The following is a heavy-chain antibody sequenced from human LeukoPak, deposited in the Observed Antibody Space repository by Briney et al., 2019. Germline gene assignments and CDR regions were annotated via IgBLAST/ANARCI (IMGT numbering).Heavy chain of an antibody. CDR2: IYDSGNT. Sequence: SETLSLTCTVSGGSISSYYWSWIRQPPGKGLEWIGNIYDSGNTKYNPSLKSRVTISVDTSKNQFSLKLTSVTAADTAVYCCARDSSGYYGFFDYWGQGTLVTVSS. CDR1: GGSISSYY. CDR3: ARDSSGYYGFFDY. J-gene: IGHJ4*02. D-gene: IGHD3-22*01. V-gene: IGHV4-59*01.